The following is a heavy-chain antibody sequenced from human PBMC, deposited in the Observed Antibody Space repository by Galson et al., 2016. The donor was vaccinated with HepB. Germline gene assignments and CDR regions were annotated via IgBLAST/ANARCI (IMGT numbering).Heavy chain of an antibody. J-gene: IGHJ6*04. CDR1: GYTFSTYG. CDR3: ARDKSPIVVVPGANSYYYYYGMDV. CDR2: ISGYNGIT. Sequence: SVKVSCKASGYTFSTYGITWVRQAPGQGLEWMGWISGYNGITTYAQMLQGRVTMTTDTSTATAFMELRSLGSDDTAVYYCARDKSPIVVVPGANSYYYYYGMDVWGEGTTVTVSS. V-gene: IGHV1-18*01. D-gene: IGHD2-2*01.